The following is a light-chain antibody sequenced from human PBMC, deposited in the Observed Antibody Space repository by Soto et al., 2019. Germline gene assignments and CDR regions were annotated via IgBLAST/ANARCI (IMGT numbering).Light chain of an antibody. CDR2: DVS. CDR3: SSYTSSSTWV. V-gene: IGLV2-11*01. J-gene: IGLJ3*02. CDR1: TSDVGGYNY. Sequence: QSALTQPPSVSGSPGQSVTISCTGTTSDVGGYNYVSWFQQHPGEAPKLMIYDVSKRPSGVPDRFSGSKSGNTASLTISGLQAEDEADYYCSSYTSSSTWVFGGGTKLTVL.